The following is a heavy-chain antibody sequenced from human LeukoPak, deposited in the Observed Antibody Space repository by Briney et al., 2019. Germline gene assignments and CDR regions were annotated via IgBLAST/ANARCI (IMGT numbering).Heavy chain of an antibody. Sequence: TSQTLSLTCTVSGGSISSGDYYWSWIRQPPGKGLEWIGYIYYSGSTYYNPSLKSRVTISVDTSKNQFSLKLSSVTAAATDVYYCARQKMPHRGWETDYWGQGTLVTVSS. J-gene: IGHJ4*02. CDR3: ARQKMPHRGWETDY. V-gene: IGHV4-30-4*08. D-gene: IGHD1-26*01. CDR1: GGSISSGDYY. CDR2: IYYSGST.